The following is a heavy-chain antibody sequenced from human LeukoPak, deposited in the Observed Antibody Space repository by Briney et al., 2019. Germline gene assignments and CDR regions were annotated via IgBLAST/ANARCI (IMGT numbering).Heavy chain of an antibody. CDR1: GFTFSSYW. Sequence: GGSLRLSCAASGFTFSSYWMHWVRQAPGKGLVWVSRINSDGSSTSCADSVKGRFTISRDNAKNTLYLQMNSLRAEDTAVYYCARDGLYYDFWSAPHAFDIWGQGTMVTVSS. V-gene: IGHV3-74*01. D-gene: IGHD3-3*01. CDR2: INSDGSST. CDR3: ARDGLYYDFWSAPHAFDI. J-gene: IGHJ3*02.